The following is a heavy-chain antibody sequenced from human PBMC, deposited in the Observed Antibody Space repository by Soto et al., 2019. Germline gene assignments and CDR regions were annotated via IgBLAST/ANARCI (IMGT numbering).Heavy chain of an antibody. CDR1: GFTFSDYY. D-gene: IGHD2-2*01. J-gene: IGHJ4*02. V-gene: IGHV3-11*05. Sequence: QVQLVESGGGLVKPGGSLRLSCAASGFTFSDYYMSWIRQAPGKGLEWVSYISSSGSYTNYADSVKGRFTISRDNAKNSLYLQMNSLRAEDTAVYYCARDSYCSSTSCYDGSGDYWGQGTLVTVSS. CDR3: ARDSYCSSTSCYDGSGDY. CDR2: ISSSGSYT.